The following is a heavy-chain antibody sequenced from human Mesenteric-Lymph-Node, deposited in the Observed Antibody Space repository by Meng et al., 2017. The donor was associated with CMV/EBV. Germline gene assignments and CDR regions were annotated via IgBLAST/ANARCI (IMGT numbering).Heavy chain of an antibody. CDR1: GFTFSNYG. J-gene: IGHJ4*02. D-gene: IGHD1-26*01. CDR3: TKDRSFIVPATFHY. Sequence: GESLKISCAASGFTFSNYGMHWVRQAPGKGLEWVGFIRYDGSDEYYADSVKGRFTVSRDNSKNTLFLQMNSLIIEDTAVYYCTKDRSFIVPATFHYWGQGTLVTVSS. CDR2: IRYDGSDE. V-gene: IGHV3-30*02.